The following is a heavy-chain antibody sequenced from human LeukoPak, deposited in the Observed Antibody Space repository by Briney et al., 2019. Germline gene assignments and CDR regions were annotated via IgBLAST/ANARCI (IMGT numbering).Heavy chain of an antibody. CDR1: GYTFTSYD. J-gene: IGHJ4*02. Sequence: ASVKVSCKASGYTFTSYDINWVRQATGQGLEWMGWMNPNSGNTGYAQKFQGRVTMTRNTSISTAYMELSSLRSEDTAVYYCASGLGGLWFGELSPTSTASDYWGQGTLVTVSS. D-gene: IGHD3-10*01. V-gene: IGHV1-8*01. CDR2: MNPNSGNT. CDR3: ASGLGGLWFGELSPTSTASDY.